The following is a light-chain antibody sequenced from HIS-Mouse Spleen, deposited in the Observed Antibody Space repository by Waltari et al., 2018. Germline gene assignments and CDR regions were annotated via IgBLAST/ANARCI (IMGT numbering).Light chain of an antibody. J-gene: IGLJ2*01. CDR3: YSTDSSGNHRV. Sequence: SYELTQPPSVSVSPGQTARITCSGDALPKKYAYWYQQKSGQAPVLVIYEDSKRPSGIPVRFSGSSSGTMATLTISGAQVEDEADYYCYSTDSSGNHRVFGGVTKLTVL. V-gene: IGLV3-10*01. CDR2: EDS. CDR1: ALPKKY.